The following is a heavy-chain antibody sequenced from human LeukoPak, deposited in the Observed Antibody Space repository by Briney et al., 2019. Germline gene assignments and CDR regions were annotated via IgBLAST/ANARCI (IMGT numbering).Heavy chain of an antibody. CDR1: GYTFTSYG. CDR3: ARDRGYYDSSGYYSLAYFDC. D-gene: IGHD3-22*01. V-gene: IGHV1-18*01. Sequence: ASVKVSCKASGYTFTSYGISWVRQAPGQGLEWMGWTSAYNGNTNYAQKLQGRVTMTTDTSTSTAYMELRSLRSDDTAVYYCARDRGYYDSSGYYSLAYFDCWGPGTLVTVSS. CDR2: TSAYNGNT. J-gene: IGHJ4*02.